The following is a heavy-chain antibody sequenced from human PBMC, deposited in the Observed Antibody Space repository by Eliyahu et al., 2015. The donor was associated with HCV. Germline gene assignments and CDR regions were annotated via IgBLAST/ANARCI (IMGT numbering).Heavy chain of an antibody. J-gene: IGHJ6*02. CDR3: ARDIKEAGYSGYDNGMDV. CDR1: GLPVSSNF. V-gene: IGHV3-53*02. D-gene: IGHD5-12*01. CDR2: LYSGGTT. Sequence: EVQLVETGGGLIQPGGSLRLSCAASGLPVSSNFMNWVRQAPGKGLGGVSVLYSGGTTYYADSVKGRFTISRDNSKNTLYLQMNSLRAEDTAVYYCARDIKEAGYSGYDNGMDVWGQGTTVTVSS.